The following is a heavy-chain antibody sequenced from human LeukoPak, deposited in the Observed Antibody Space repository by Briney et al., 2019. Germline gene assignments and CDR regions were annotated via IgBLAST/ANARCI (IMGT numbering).Heavy chain of an antibody. V-gene: IGHV1-18*04. CDR3: ARDRGSYDYYYYMDV. D-gene: IGHD1-26*01. J-gene: IGHJ6*03. CDR2: ISAYNGNT. CDR1: GYTFTGYY. Sequence: GASVKVSCKASGYTFTGYYMHWVRQAPGQGLEWMGWISAYNGNTNYAQKLQGRVTMTTDTSTSTAYMELRSLRSDDTAVYYCARDRGSYDYYYYMDVWGKGTTVTISS.